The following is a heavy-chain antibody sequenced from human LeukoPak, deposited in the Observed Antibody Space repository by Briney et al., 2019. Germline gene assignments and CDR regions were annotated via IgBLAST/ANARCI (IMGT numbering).Heavy chain of an antibody. CDR1: GFTFRNYE. CDR3: ARGGPET. V-gene: IGHV3-48*03. CDR2: ISGSGSTI. Sequence: PGGSLRLSCVASGFTFRNYEMNWVRQAPGKGLEWISYISGSGSTIYDADSVKGRFTISRDNAKNSLYLQMNSLRAGDTAVYYCARGGPETWGQGTMVTVSS. J-gene: IGHJ3*01. D-gene: IGHD1-14*01.